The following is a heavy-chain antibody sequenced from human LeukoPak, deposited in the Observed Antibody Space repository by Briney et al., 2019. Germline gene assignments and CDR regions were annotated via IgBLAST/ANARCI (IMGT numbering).Heavy chain of an antibody. D-gene: IGHD1-26*01. CDR3: ALRGRGSYWVYFDY. V-gene: IGHV1-2*02. Sequence: GASVKVSCKASGYTFTGYYMHWVRQAPGQGLEWMGWINPNSGGTNYAQEFQGRVTMTRDTSISTAYMELSRLRSDDTAVYYCALRGRGSYWVYFDYWGQGTLVTVCS. CDR1: GYTFTGYY. CDR2: INPNSGGT. J-gene: IGHJ4*02.